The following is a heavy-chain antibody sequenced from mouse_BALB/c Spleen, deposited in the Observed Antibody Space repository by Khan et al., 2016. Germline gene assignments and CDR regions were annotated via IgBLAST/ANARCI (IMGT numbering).Heavy chain of an antibody. CDR1: GFTFSNYW. J-gene: IGHJ4*01. CDR3: TREVVANGAMDY. V-gene: IGHV6-6*02. CDR2: IRLKSNNYAT. Sequence: EVKLEESGGGLVQPGGSMKLSCVASGFTFSNYWMNWVRQSPEKGLEWVAEIRLKSNNYATHYAESVKGRFTISRDDSKSSVYLHMNNLRAEDTGIYYCTREVVANGAMDYWCQGTSVTVSS. D-gene: IGHD1-1*01.